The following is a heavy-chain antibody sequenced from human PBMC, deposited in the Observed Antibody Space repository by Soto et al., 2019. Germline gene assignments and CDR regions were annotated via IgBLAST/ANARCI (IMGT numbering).Heavy chain of an antibody. D-gene: IGHD6-13*01. CDR1: GFTFSNHA. J-gene: IGHJ4*02. Sequence: GGSLRLPCVVSGFTFSNHASHWVRQSPGKGLEWVALISHDGSNEYYADSVKGRFTISRDNSKNTLYLQMNSLRAEDTAVYYCASATTSSSWPYYFDYWGQGTLVTVSS. V-gene: IGHV3-30-3*01. CDR3: ASATTSSSWPYYFDY. CDR2: ISHDGSNE.